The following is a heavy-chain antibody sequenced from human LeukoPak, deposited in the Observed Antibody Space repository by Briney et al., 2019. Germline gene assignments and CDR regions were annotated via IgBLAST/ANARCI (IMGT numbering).Heavy chain of an antibody. V-gene: IGHV3-9*03. CDR2: ISWNSYDI. Sequence: GGSLRLSCAASGFTFDEYAMHWVRQPPGKGLEWVSGISWNSYDIGYADSVKGRFTISRDNAKNSLYLQMNSLRAEDMALYYCAKGVGTSYHYHMDVWGKGTTVTVSS. CDR3: AKGVGTSYHYHMDV. D-gene: IGHD1-26*01. CDR1: GFTFDEYA. J-gene: IGHJ6*03.